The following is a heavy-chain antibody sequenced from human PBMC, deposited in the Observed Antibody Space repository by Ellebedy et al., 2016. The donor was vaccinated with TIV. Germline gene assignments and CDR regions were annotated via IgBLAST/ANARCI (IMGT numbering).Heavy chain of an antibody. CDR2: ISAYNGNT. Sequence: ASVKVSCXASGYTFTSYGISWVRQAPGQGLEWMGWISAYNGNTNYAQKLQGRVTMTTDTSTSTAYMELRSLRSDDTAVYYCARVTVRDYDYVWGSPRSNYFDYWGQGTLVTVSS. J-gene: IGHJ4*02. CDR3: ARVTVRDYDYVWGSPRSNYFDY. V-gene: IGHV1-18*01. D-gene: IGHD3-16*01. CDR1: GYTFTSYG.